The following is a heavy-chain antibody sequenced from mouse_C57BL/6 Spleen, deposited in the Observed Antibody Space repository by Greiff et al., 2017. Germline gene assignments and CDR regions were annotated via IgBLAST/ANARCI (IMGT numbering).Heavy chain of an antibody. V-gene: IGHV1-61*01. J-gene: IGHJ3*01. D-gene: IGHD3-2*02. CDR2: IYPSDSET. Sequence: VQLQQPGAELVRPGSSVKLSCKASGYTFTSYWMDWVKQRPGQGLEWIGNIYPSDSETHYNQKFKDKATLTVDKSSSTAYMQLSSLTSEDSAVYYCATGGSGGFAYWGRGTLVTVSA. CDR3: ATGGSGGFAY. CDR1: GYTFTSYW.